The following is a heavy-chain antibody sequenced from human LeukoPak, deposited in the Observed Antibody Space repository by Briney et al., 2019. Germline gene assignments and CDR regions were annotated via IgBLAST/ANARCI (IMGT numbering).Heavy chain of an antibody. CDR3: AMALDY. CDR2: ISHSGSSI. Sequence: GGSLRLSCAASGFTFSSYSMSWVRQAPGKGLEWVSGISHSGSSIYYADSVKGRFTISRDNSKNTLYLQMDRLRVEDTAVYYCAMALDYWGQGTLVTVSS. J-gene: IGHJ4*02. CDR1: GFTFSSYS. V-gene: IGHV3-23*01.